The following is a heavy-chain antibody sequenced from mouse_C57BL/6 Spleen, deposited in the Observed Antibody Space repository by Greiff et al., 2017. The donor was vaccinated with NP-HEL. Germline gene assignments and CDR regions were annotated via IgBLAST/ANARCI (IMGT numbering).Heavy chain of an antibody. CDR3: ARSGGYGSSLFAY. D-gene: IGHD1-1*01. CDR1: GYAFTNYL. Sequence: QVQLQQSGAELVRPGTSVKVSCKASGYAFTNYLIEWVKQRPGQGLEWIGVINPGSGGTNYNEKFKGKATLTADKSSSTAYMQLSSLTSEDSAVYFCARSGGYGSSLFAYWGQGTLVTVSA. CDR2: INPGSGGT. J-gene: IGHJ3*01. V-gene: IGHV1-54*01.